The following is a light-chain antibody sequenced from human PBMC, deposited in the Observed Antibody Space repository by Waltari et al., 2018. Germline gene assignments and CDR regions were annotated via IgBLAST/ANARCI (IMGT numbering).Light chain of an antibody. CDR3: QQYNSDDWT. J-gene: IGKJ1*01. V-gene: IGKV1-5*03. CDR2: KAS. CDR1: QSISSW. Sequence: DIQMTQSPSTLSASVGDRVTITSRASQSISSWLAWYQQKPGKAPKLLIYKASSLESGVPSRFSGSGSGTEFTLTISSLQPDDFATYYCQQYNSDDWTFGQGTKVEI.